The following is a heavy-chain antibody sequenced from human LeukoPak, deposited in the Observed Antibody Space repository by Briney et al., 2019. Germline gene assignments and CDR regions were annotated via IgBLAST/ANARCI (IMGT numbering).Heavy chain of an antibody. CDR2: IYSGGST. CDR3: ARWRSIAARPNYYYMDV. V-gene: IGHV3-53*01. Sequence: PGGSLRLSCAASGFTVSSNYMSWVRQAPGKGLEWVSVIYSGGSTYYADSAKGRFTISRDNSKNTLYLQMNSLRAEDTAVYYCARWRSIAARPNYYYMDVWGKGTTVTVSS. D-gene: IGHD6-6*01. J-gene: IGHJ6*03. CDR1: GFTVSSNY.